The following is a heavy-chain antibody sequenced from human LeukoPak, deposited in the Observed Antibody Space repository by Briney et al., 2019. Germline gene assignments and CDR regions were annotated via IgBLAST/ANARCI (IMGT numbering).Heavy chain of an antibody. D-gene: IGHD2-21*02. CDR2: IYTSGNT. CDR1: GGSISAYY. Sequence: SETLSLTCTVSGGSISAYYWSWIRRPPGKGLEWIGYIYTSGNTNYNPSLKSRVTITVDTSKNQFSLKLSSVTAADTAVYYCAAPFCGGDCYSSYYYYAMDVWGPGTTVTVSS. V-gene: IGHV4-4*08. J-gene: IGHJ6*02. CDR3: AAPFCGGDCYSSYYYYAMDV.